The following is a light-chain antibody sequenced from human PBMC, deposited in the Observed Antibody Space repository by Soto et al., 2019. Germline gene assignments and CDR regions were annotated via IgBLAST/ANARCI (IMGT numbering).Light chain of an antibody. V-gene: IGKV1-8*01. CDR2: AAS. Sequence: AIRMTQSPPSLSASTGDRVTITCRASQGISSYLAWYQQKPGKAPKLLIYAASTLQSGVPSRFSGSGSGTDFTLTISCLQSEDFATYYCQQYYSYPLFFGGGTKVEIK. CDR1: QGISSY. CDR3: QQYYSYPLF. J-gene: IGKJ4*01.